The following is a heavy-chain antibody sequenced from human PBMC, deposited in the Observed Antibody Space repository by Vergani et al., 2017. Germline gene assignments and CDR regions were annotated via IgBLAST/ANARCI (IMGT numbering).Heavy chain of an antibody. CDR1: GGSISSGDYY. CDR3: ARESYDSSGYYYYYYGMDV. D-gene: IGHD3-22*01. Sequence: QVQLQESGPGLVKPSQTLSLTCTVSGGSISSGDYYWSWIRRPPGKGLEWIGYIYYSGSTYYNPSLKSRVTISVDKSKNQFSLKLSSVTAADTAVYYCARESYDSSGYYYYYYGMDVWGQGTTVTVSS. J-gene: IGHJ6*02. CDR2: IYYSGST. V-gene: IGHV4-30-4*01.